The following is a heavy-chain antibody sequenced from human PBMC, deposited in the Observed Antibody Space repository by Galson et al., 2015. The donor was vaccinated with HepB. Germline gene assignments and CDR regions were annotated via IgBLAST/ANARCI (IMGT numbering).Heavy chain of an antibody. D-gene: IGHD2-8*02. J-gene: IGHJ4*02. CDR2: IYWDDDK. V-gene: IGHV2-5*02. CDR1: GFSLSTSGVG. Sequence: PALVKPTQTLTLTCTFSGFSLSTSGVGVGWIRQPPGKALEWLALIYWDDDKRYSPSLKSRLTITKDTSKNQVVLTMTNMDPVDTATYYCALFDCTGGVCYGLYWGQGTLVTVSS. CDR3: ALFDCTGGVCYGLY.